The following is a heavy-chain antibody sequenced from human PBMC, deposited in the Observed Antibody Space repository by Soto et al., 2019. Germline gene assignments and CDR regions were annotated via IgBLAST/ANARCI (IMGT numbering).Heavy chain of an antibody. CDR2: ISYDGSNK. CDR1: GFTFSSYG. CDR3: APRYGGPISGGYFDY. V-gene: IGHV3-30*03. D-gene: IGHD4-17*01. Sequence: QVQLVESGGGVVQPGRSLRLSCAASGFTFSSYGMHWVRQAPGKGLEWVAVISYDGSNKYYADSVKGRFTISRDNSKNPLYLQMNSLIAEDTAVYYGAPRYGGPISGGYFDYWGQGTLVTVSS. J-gene: IGHJ4*02.